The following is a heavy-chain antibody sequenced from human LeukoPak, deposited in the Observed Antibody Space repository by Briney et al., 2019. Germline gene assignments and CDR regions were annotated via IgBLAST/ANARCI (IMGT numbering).Heavy chain of an antibody. CDR3: ARGQAHRYSGSLSDAFDI. CDR1: GYTFTSYY. V-gene: IGHV1-46*01. D-gene: IGHD1-26*01. J-gene: IGHJ3*02. Sequence: ASVKVSCKASGYTFTSYYMHWVRQAPGQGLEWMGIINPSGGSTSYAQKFQGRVTMTRDTSTSTVYMELSSLRSEDTAVYYCARGQAHRYSGSLSDAFDIWGQGTMVTVSS. CDR2: INPSGGST.